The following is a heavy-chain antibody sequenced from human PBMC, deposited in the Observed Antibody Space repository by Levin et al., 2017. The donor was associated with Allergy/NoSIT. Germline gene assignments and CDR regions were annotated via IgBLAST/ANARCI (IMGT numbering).Heavy chain of an antibody. Sequence: QPGGSLRLSCAASEFTFSYFTMHWVRQAPGKGLEWVAVISNDGSSESYADSVKGRFTISRDNSKNTLYLQMSSLRTEDTAVYYCAKTRSIYGDYGGIDYWGQGTLVTVSS. CDR2: ISNDGSSE. CDR3: AKTRSIYGDYGGIDY. J-gene: IGHJ4*02. CDR1: EFTFSYFT. D-gene: IGHD4-17*01. V-gene: IGHV3-30*15.